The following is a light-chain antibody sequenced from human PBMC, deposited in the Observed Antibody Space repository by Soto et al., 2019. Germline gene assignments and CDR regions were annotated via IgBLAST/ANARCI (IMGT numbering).Light chain of an antibody. CDR1: NNDVCAYPY. CDR3: SSFATSGTTVI. Sequence: QSALTPPASVSGSPGQSITISCTGTNNDVCAYPYVSWYQQHPGTAPKLIVYEVTHRPSGISDRFSGSKSGNTASLTISGLQAKDESDYYCSSFATSGTTVIFGGGTMQTDL. V-gene: IGLV2-14*01. J-gene: IGLJ2*01. CDR2: EVT.